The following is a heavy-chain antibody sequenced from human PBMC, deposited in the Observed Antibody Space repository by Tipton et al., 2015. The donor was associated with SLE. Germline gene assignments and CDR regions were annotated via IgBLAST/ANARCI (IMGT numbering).Heavy chain of an antibody. Sequence: SGAEVKKPGTTVKISCKISGYRFIDYYMHWVQQAPGKGLEWVGLIDPEDGETMYAENFQGRVSMTADTSADTAYMELSSLRSGDTAIYFCATNTKSGQSYWGQGTLVTVSS. D-gene: IGHD3-3*01. J-gene: IGHJ4*02. CDR2: IDPEDGET. V-gene: IGHV1-69-2*01. CDR3: ATNTKSGQSY. CDR1: GYRFIDYY.